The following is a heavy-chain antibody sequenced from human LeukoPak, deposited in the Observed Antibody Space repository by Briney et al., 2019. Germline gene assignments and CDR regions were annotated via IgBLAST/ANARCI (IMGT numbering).Heavy chain of an antibody. J-gene: IGHJ4*02. V-gene: IGHV4-34*01. CDR3: ARSIYCSSTSCRDY. D-gene: IGHD2-2*01. CDR2: INHSGST. Sequence: SETLSLTCAVYGGPFSGYYWSWIRQPPGKGLEWIGEINHSGSTNYNPSLKSRVTISVDTSKNQFSLKLSSVTAADTAVYYCARSIYCSSTSCRDYWGQGTLVTVSS. CDR1: GGPFSGYY.